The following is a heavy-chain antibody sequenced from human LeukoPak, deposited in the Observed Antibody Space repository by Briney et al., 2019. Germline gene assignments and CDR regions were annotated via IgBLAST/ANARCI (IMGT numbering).Heavy chain of an antibody. CDR1: GGSFSGYY. CDR3: ARHSGIAARQYYFDY. Sequence: SETLSLTCAVYGGSFSGYYWSWIRQPPGKGLEWIGEINHSGSTNYNPSLKSRVTISVDTSKNQFSLKLSSVTAADTAVYYCARHSGIAARQYYFDYWGQGTLVTVSS. D-gene: IGHD6-6*01. V-gene: IGHV4-34*01. J-gene: IGHJ4*02. CDR2: INHSGST.